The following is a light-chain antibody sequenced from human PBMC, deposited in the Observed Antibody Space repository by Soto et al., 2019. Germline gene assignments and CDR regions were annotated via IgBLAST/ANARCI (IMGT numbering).Light chain of an antibody. CDR3: GTWDSSLSVRGV. J-gene: IGLJ2*01. CDR2: DNN. V-gene: IGLV1-51*01. CDR1: SSNIGNNY. Sequence: QSALTQPPSVSAAPGQKVTISCSGSSSNIGNNYVSWYQQLPGTAPKLLIYDNNKRPSGIPDRFSGSKSGTSATLGITGLQTGDEADYYCGTWDSSLSVRGVFGGGTKLTVL.